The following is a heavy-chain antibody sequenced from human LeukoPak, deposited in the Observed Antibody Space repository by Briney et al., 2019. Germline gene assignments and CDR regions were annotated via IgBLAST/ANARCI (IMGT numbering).Heavy chain of an antibody. J-gene: IGHJ4*02. D-gene: IGHD3-22*01. CDR1: GGSFSGYY. CDR2: IKIKTDGGTT. V-gene: IGHV3-15*01. CDR3: TTDPDYYDSSGYWGGY. Sequence: ETLSLTCAVYGGSFSGYYWSWIRQPPGKGLEWVGRIKIKTDGGTTDYAAPGKGRFTISRDDSKNTLYLQMNSLKTEDTAVYYCTTDPDYYDSSGYWGGYWGQGTLVTVSS.